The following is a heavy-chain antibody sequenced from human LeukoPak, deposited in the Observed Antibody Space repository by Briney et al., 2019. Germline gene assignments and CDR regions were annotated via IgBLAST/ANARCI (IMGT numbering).Heavy chain of an antibody. Sequence: GESLKISCKGSGYSFTSYWIGWVRQMPGKGLEWMGSIYLGDSDTRYSPSFQGQVTISADKSISTAYLQWSSLKASDTAMYYCARLLRIAMVRGHYGMDVWGKGTTVTVSS. V-gene: IGHV5-51*01. CDR3: ARLLRIAMVRGHYGMDV. CDR2: IYLGDSDT. CDR1: GYSFTSYW. D-gene: IGHD3-10*01. J-gene: IGHJ6*04.